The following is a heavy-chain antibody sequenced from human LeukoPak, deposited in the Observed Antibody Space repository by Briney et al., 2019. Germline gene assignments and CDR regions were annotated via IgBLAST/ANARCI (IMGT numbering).Heavy chain of an antibody. J-gene: IGHJ4*02. D-gene: IGHD6-6*01. V-gene: IGHV6-1*01. CDR2: TYYKSKWFN. CDR3: ARDSGSYSTSYRFDS. Sequence: SQTHSLTCAISGDSVSSNSAAWNWIRQSPSRGLEWLGRTYYKSKWFNDYAVSVKSRITIYPDTSENQFSLQLNSVTPEDTAVYYCARDSGSYSTSYRFDSWGQGTLVTVSS. CDR1: GDSVSSNSAA.